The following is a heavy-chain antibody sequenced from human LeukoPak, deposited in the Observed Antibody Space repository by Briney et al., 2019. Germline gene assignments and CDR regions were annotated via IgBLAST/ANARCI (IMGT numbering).Heavy chain of an antibody. V-gene: IGHV4-59*01. CDR1: GGSISSYY. D-gene: IGHD1-20*01. J-gene: IGHJ4*02. Sequence: SETLSLTCTVSGGSISSYYWSWIRQPPGKGLEWIGYIYYSGSTNYNPSLKSRVTISVDASKNQFSLKLSSVTAADTAVYYCARANWNVGVLFDYWGQGTLVTVSS. CDR3: ARANWNVGVLFDY. CDR2: IYYSGST.